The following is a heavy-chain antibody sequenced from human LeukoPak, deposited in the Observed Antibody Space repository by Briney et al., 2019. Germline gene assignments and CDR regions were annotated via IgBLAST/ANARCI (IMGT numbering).Heavy chain of an antibody. V-gene: IGHV3-30*14. J-gene: IGHJ4*02. Sequence: GGSLRLSCAASGFTFSTYDMHWVRQAPGKGLEWVAVISYDGNNKYYADSVKGRFTISRDNSKNTLYLQINSLTAEDTAVYYCARYYYASGSFDYWGQGTLVTVSS. CDR1: GFTFSTYD. CDR2: ISYDGNNK. D-gene: IGHD3-10*01. CDR3: ARYYYASGSFDY.